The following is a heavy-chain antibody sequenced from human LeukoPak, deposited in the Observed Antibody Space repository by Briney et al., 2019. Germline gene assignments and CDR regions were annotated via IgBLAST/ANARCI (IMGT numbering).Heavy chain of an antibody. CDR3: ARDHPLQLLLMDV. D-gene: IGHD2-2*01. CDR2: IYTSGST. J-gene: IGHJ6*03. CDR1: GGSISSGSYY. Sequence: RSQTLSLICTVSGGSISSGSYYWSWIRQPAGTGQEWIGRIYTSGSTNYNPSLKSRVTTSVDTSKNQFSLKLNSVTAADTAVYYCARDHPLQLLLMDVWGKGTTVTVSS. V-gene: IGHV4-61*02.